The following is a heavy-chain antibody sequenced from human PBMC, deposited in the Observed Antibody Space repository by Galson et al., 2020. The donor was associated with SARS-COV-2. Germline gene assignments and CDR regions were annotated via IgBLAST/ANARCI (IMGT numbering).Heavy chain of an antibody. CDR2: IYSGGST. CDR3: ARVVGYGWAFDS. D-gene: IGHD5-18*01. Sequence: GGSLRLSCAASGFTVSSNYMSWVRQAPGKGLEWVSVIYSGGSTYYADSVKGRFTISRDNSKNTLYLQMNRVRAEDTAVYYCARVVGYGWAFDSWGQGTMVTVSS. J-gene: IGHJ3*02. CDR1: GFTVSSNY. V-gene: IGHV3-66*01.